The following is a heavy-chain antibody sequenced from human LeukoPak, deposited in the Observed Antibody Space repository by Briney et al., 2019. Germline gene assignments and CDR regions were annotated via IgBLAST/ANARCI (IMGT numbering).Heavy chain of an antibody. CDR1: GFTFDDYA. D-gene: IGHD3-9*01. Sequence: GGSLRLSCAASGFTFDDYAMHWVRQAPGKGLEWVSLISWDGGSTYYADSVKGRFTISRDNSKNSLYLQMNSLRAEDTALYYCAKDMSLRYFDRLTTMIDYWGQGTLVTVSS. CDR3: AKDMSLRYFDRLTTMIDY. V-gene: IGHV3-43D*03. CDR2: ISWDGGST. J-gene: IGHJ4*02.